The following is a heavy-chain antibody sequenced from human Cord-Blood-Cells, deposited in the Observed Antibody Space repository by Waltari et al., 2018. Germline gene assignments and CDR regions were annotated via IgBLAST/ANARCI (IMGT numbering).Heavy chain of an antibody. CDR3: AGVPRGGATFFYYYYYGMDV. V-gene: IGHV3-21*01. CDR1: GFTFSSYS. CDR2: ISSSSSYI. J-gene: IGHJ6*02. D-gene: IGHD1-26*01. Sequence: EVQLVESGGGLVKPGGPLRLSCAASGFTFSSYSMNWVRQAPGKGLEWVSSISSSSSYIYYADSVKGRFTISRDNAKNSLYLQMNSLRAEDTAVYYCAGVPRGGATFFYYYYYGMDVWGQGP.